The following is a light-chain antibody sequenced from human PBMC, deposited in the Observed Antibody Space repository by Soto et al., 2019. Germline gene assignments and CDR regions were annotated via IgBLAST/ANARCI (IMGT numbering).Light chain of an antibody. V-gene: IGKV1-5*03. J-gene: IGKJ2*01. CDR3: QQYDSFSYT. CDR2: KAS. Sequence: DIQMTQSPSTLSASVGDRVTITCRASQSISSWLAWYQQKPRKAPKLLIYKASSLESGVPSRFSGSGSGTEFTLTISSLQPDDFATYYCQQYDSFSYTLGQGPSWRSN. CDR1: QSISSW.